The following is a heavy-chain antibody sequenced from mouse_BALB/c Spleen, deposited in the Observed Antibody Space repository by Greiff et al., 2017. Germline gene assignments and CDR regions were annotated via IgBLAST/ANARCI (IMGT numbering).Heavy chain of an antibody. CDR1: GFSLSRYS. CDR2: IWGGGST. CDR3: ATLYGYDEGFAY. V-gene: IGHV2-6-4*01. J-gene: IGHJ3*01. Sequence: VQGVESGPGLVAPSQSLSITCTVSGFSLSRYSVHWVRQPPGKGLEWLGMIWGGGSTDYNSALKSRLSISKDNSKSQVFLKMNSLQTDDTAMYYCATLYGYDEGFAYWGQGTLVTVSA. D-gene: IGHD2-2*01.